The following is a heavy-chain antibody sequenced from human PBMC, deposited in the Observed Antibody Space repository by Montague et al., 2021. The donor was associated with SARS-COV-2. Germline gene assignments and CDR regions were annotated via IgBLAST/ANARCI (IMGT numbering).Heavy chain of an antibody. D-gene: IGHD6-13*01. V-gene: IGHV3-11*01. CDR2: TI. J-gene: IGHJ5*02. CDR3: AREGGVAAASIFDH. Sequence: TISYADSVKGRFTISRDNGKNSLYLQLNSLRAEDTAVYYCAREGGVAAASIFDHWGQGTLVTVSS.